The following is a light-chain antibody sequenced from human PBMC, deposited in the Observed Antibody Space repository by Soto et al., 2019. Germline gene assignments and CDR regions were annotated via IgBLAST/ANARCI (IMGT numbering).Light chain of an antibody. Sequence: SYELTQSPSVSVAPGQTARITCGGSNIRRQSVHWYQQKPGQAPVVVVYDDIDRPSGIPERFSGSTSGNTATLTISRVEAGDEGDYYCQLWDTTANRRVFGTGTKVTVL. V-gene: IGLV3-21*02. J-gene: IGLJ1*01. CDR1: NIRRQS. CDR2: DDI. CDR3: QLWDTTANRRV.